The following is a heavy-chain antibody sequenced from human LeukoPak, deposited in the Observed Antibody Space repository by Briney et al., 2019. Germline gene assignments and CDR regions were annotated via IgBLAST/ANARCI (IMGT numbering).Heavy chain of an antibody. CDR3: AKDPGNSRVDEYFPH. J-gene: IGHJ1*01. D-gene: IGHD1-7*01. Sequence: GGSLRLSCAASGFTFSSYAMHWVRQAPGKGLEWVSTILGSGDSTYYADSVKGRFTISRDNSQDTLYLQMNSLRAEDTAVYFCAKDPGNSRVDEYFPHWGQGTLVTVSS. CDR1: GFTFSSYA. V-gene: IGHV3-23*01. CDR2: ILGSGDST.